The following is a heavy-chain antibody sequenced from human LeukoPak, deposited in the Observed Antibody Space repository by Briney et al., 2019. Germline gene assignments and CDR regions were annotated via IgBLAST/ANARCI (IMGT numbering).Heavy chain of an antibody. CDR1: GVTFYSYA. CDR3: AKAISIVGATNFDY. V-gene: IGHV3-23*01. D-gene: IGHD1-26*01. J-gene: IGHJ4*02. CDR2: ISGSGGGT. Sequence: PGGSLRLSCAASGVTFYSYAMSWVRQAPGKGLEWVSTISGSGGGTYYADSVKGRFTISRDNSKNTLCVQMNSLRAEDTAIYYCAKAISIVGATNFDYWGQGTLVTVSS.